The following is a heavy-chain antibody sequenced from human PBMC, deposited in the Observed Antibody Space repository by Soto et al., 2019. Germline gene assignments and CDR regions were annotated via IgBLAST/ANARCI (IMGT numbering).Heavy chain of an antibody. CDR1: EFTFSNFA. V-gene: IGHV3-33*01. CDR2: VWFDGSNK. CDR3: TRDHHAFDI. Sequence: QVQLVESGGGVVQPGRSLRLSCAVSEFTFSNFAVHWVRQAPGKGLEWLAAVWFDGSNKYYGDSVRGRFTISRDNSRNTLYLQMNSLRPEDTAVYYCTRDHHAFDIWGLGTMVTVSS. J-gene: IGHJ3*02.